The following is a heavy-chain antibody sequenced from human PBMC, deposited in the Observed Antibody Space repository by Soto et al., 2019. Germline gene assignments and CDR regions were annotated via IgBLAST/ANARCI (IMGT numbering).Heavy chain of an antibody. Sequence: ASETLSLTCDVYGGSFSGYFWNWIRQSPRKGLEWIGKVNHNGRNNYNPSLKSRVTISLDMSKKQISLKLTSVTAADTAVYYCARGGSSDWQVAFDFWGQGTMVTVSS. CDR3: ARGGSSDWQVAFDF. CDR2: VNHNGRN. CDR1: GGSFSGYF. V-gene: IGHV4-34*01. J-gene: IGHJ3*01. D-gene: IGHD6-19*01.